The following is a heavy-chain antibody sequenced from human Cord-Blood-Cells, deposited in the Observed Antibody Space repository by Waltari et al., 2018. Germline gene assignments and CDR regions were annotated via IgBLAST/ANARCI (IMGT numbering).Heavy chain of an antibody. CDR2: IIPILGTA. Sequence: QVQLVQSGAEVKKPGSSVRVSCKASGGTFSSYAISWVRQAPGQGLAWMGGIIPILGTANYAREFQGRVTITADEATSTAYMELSSLRSEDTSVYYGARGLDIVVVPAAIFFYGMDVWGQGTTVTVSS. CDR1: GGTFSSYA. J-gene: IGHJ6*02. V-gene: IGHV1-69*01. CDR3: ARGLDIVVVPAAIFFYGMDV. D-gene: IGHD2-2*03.